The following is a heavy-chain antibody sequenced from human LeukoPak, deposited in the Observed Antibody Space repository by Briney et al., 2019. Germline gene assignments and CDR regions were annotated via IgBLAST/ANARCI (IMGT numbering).Heavy chain of an antibody. J-gene: IGHJ4*02. CDR2: IHYSGST. CDR3: ARDGVAGGFDY. CDR1: GGSIGSYY. V-gene: IGHV4-59*01. D-gene: IGHD6-19*01. Sequence: SETLSLTCTVSGGSIGSYYWNWIRQAPGQGLEWIGYIHYSGSTNHNSSLKSRVTISVDTSKNQYSLKLSSVTAADTAVYYCARDGVAGGFDYWGQGTLVTVSS.